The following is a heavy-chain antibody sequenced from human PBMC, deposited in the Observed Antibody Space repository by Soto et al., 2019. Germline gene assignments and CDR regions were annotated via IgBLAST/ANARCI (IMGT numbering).Heavy chain of an antibody. CDR1: GYTFTSYG. D-gene: IGHD2-2*01. V-gene: IGHV1-18*01. Sequence: SVKVSCKSSGYTFTSYGIIWVRPAPGQGLEWMGWISAYNGNTNYAQKLQGRVTMTTDTSTSTAYMELRSLRSDDTAVYYCARVGYCSSTSCYRKLNWFDPWGQGTLVTFS. CDR2: ISAYNGNT. J-gene: IGHJ5*02. CDR3: ARVGYCSSTSCYRKLNWFDP.